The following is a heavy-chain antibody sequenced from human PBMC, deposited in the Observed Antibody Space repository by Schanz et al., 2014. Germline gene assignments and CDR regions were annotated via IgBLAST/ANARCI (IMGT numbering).Heavy chain of an antibody. J-gene: IGHJ6*02. D-gene: IGHD3-3*01. CDR3: AKIWKAHHLTGRPGWSDGMDV. V-gene: IGHV3-NL1*01. CDR2: TSNDGSFT. CDR1: GFTFSSYG. Sequence: QVQLVESGGGVVQPGRSLRLSCAASGFTFSSYGMHWVRQAPGKGLEWVSRTSNDGSFTTFADSVKGRFTISGDNSKNTLFLQMNSLRVEDTAIYYCAKIWKAHHLTGRPGWSDGMDVWGQGTTV.